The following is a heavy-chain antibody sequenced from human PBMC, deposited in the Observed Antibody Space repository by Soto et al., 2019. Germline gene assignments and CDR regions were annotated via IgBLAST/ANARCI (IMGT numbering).Heavy chain of an antibody. J-gene: IGHJ6*02. D-gene: IGHD3-3*01. CDR1: GFTFSSYW. CDR2: INSDGSST. CDR3: ARDVDFWSGYYNAGMDV. Sequence: GGSLRLSCAASGFTFSSYWMHWVRQAPGKGLVWVSRINSDGSSTSYADSVKGRFTISRDNAKNTLYLQMNSLRAEDTAVYYCARDVDFWSGYYNAGMDVWGQGTTVTVSS. V-gene: IGHV3-74*01.